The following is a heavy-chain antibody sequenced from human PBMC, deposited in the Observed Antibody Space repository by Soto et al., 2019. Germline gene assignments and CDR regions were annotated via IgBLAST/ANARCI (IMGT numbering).Heavy chain of an antibody. CDR2: IYYSGST. J-gene: IGHJ6*02. Sequence: QVQLQESGPGLVKPSQTLSLTCTVSGGSISSGGYYWSWIRQHPGKGLEWIGYIYYSGSTYYNPSLKSRVTISVGTSKIQFSLKLSSVTAADTAVYYCARELRFGEDYYGMDVWGQGTTVTVSS. V-gene: IGHV4-31*03. D-gene: IGHD3-10*01. CDR1: GGSISSGGYY. CDR3: ARELRFGEDYYGMDV.